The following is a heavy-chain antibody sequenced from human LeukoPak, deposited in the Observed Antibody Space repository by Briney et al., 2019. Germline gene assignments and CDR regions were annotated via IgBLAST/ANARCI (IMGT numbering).Heavy chain of an antibody. CDR1: GGPISSGDYY. CDR3: ARTLCGGDCVFDY. Sequence: SETLSLTCTVSGGPISSGDYYWSWIRQPPGKGLEWIGYIYYSGSTYYNPSLKSRVTISVDTSKNQFSLKLSSVTAADTAVYYCARTLCGGDCVFDYWGQGTLVTVSS. J-gene: IGHJ4*02. CDR2: IYYSGST. D-gene: IGHD2-21*02. V-gene: IGHV4-30-4*01.